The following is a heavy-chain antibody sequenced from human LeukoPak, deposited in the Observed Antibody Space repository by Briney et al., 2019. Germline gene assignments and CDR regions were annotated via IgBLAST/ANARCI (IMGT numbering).Heavy chain of an antibody. V-gene: IGHV3-7*01. J-gene: IGHJ4*02. CDR2: IKADGSLI. D-gene: IGHD7-27*01. Sequence: GGSLRLSCVASGFTFSSYWMTWVRQAPGKGLEWVANIKADGSLIYYVDSVKGRFTISRDNAKNSLYLQMNSLRVEDTAVYYCARDLNWETYWGQGTLVSVSS. CDR1: GFTFSSYW. CDR3: ARDLNWETY.